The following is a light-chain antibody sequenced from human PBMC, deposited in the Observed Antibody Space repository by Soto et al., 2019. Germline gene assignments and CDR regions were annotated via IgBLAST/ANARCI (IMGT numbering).Light chain of an antibody. V-gene: IGKV1-39*01. CDR2: AAS. J-gene: IGKJ2*01. CDR1: QSSTSY. Sequence: DIQMTQSPSSLSASVGDRVTITRRASQSSTSYLNWYQQKPGKAPKLLIYAASSLQSGVPSRFSGSGSGTDFTLTISSLQPEDFATYYCQRSYSILYTFGQGTKLEIK. CDR3: QRSYSILYT.